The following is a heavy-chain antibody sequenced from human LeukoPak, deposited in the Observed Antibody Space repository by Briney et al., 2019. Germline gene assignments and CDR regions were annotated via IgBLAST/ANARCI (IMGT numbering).Heavy chain of an antibody. D-gene: IGHD1-14*01. J-gene: IGHJ4*02. CDR2: INPNSGGT. Sequence: EASVKVSCKASGYTFTGYYMHWVRQAPGQGLEWMGWINPNSGGTNYAQKFQGRVTMTGDTSITTAYMELNSLRSDDTAVYYCAKAKPQGSDRDFDYWGQGTLVTVSS. V-gene: IGHV1-2*02. CDR1: GYTFTGYY. CDR3: AKAKPQGSDRDFDY.